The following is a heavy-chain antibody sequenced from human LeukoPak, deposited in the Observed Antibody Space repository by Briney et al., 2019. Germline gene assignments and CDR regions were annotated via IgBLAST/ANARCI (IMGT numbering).Heavy chain of an antibody. Sequence: PGRSLRLSCAASGFTFDDYAMHWVRQAPGKGLEWVSGISWNSGSIGYADSVKGRFTISRDNAKNSLYLQVNSLRAEDTALYYCAKDYLSGSGSYFAYFDYWGQGTLVTVSS. D-gene: IGHD3-10*01. CDR2: ISWNSGSI. CDR1: GFTFDDYA. V-gene: IGHV3-9*01. CDR3: AKDYLSGSGSYFAYFDY. J-gene: IGHJ4*02.